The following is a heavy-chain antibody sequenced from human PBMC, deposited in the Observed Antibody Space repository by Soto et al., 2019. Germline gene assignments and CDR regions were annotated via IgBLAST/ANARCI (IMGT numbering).Heavy chain of an antibody. Sequence: EVQLVQSGAEVKKPGESLKISCKTSGYSFTRYWIGWVRQMPGKGMEWMGNIYPYDSDTKYSPSFQGQVTISADTSITTAYLQWSGLRASDTAIYFCARHLVGSTRGNFDYWGQGTLVTVSS. CDR2: IYPYDSDT. CDR3: ARHLVGSTRGNFDY. V-gene: IGHV5-51*01. J-gene: IGHJ4*01. D-gene: IGHD2-2*01. CDR1: GYSFTRYW.